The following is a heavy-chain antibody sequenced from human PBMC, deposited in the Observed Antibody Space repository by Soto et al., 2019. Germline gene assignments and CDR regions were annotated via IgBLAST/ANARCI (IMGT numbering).Heavy chain of an antibody. V-gene: IGHV4-34*01. CDR3: ARGWGRIFDY. J-gene: IGHJ4*02. CDR2: INHSGST. D-gene: IGHD7-27*01. CDR1: GGSFSGYC. Sequence: QVQLQQWGAGRLKPSETLSLTCAVYGGSFSGYCWGWIRQPPGKGLEWIGEINHSGSTNYNPSLKGPVPISVDTSKKQFSLKLSSVTATDTAVYYCARGWGRIFDYWGQGALVTVSS.